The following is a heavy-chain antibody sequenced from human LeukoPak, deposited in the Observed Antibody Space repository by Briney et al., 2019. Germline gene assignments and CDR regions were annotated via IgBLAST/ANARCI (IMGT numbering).Heavy chain of an antibody. CDR2: ISAYNGNT. Sequence: ASVKVSCKASGYTFTIYDIDWVRQAPGQGLEWMGWISAYNGNTNYAQKLQGRVTMTTDTSTSTAYMELRSLRSDDTAVYYCARVWGVVVTAIPDYWGQGTLVTVSS. D-gene: IGHD2-21*02. CDR1: GYTFTIYD. CDR3: ARVWGVVVTAIPDY. V-gene: IGHV1-18*01. J-gene: IGHJ4*02.